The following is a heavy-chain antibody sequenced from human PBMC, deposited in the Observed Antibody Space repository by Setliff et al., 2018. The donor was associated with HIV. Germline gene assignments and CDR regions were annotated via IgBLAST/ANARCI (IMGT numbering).Heavy chain of an antibody. Sequence: PSETLSLTCAVYTESLTRYDWAWIRQSPEKGLEWIGEIDDSGSIIYNPSLQSRVTMSVDTSKNQFSLKVRSLTAADTAVYYCARGESWAWELHAVWGQGTLVTVSS. CDR3: ARGESWAWELHAV. CDR1: TESLTRYD. J-gene: IGHJ4*02. D-gene: IGHD1-26*01. CDR2: IDDSGSI. V-gene: IGHV4-34*01.